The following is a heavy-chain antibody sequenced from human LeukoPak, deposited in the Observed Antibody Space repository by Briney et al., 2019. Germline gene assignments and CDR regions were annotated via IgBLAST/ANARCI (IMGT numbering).Heavy chain of an antibody. CDR3: ASSSTGYWNFDL. J-gene: IGHJ2*01. V-gene: IGHV4-59*11. Sequence: TSETLSLTCTVSGVSISSHYWSWIRQPPGKGLEWIVYIYFTGSTDYNPSLKSRVTISVDTSKNQVSLKLTSVAAADTAVYYCASSSTGYWNFDLWGRGTLVTVSA. CDR2: IYFTGST. CDR1: GVSISSHY.